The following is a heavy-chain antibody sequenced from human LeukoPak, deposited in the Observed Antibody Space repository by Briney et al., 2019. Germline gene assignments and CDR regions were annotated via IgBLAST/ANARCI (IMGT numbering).Heavy chain of an antibody. J-gene: IGHJ6*03. CDR3: ARVRAVRGVISSYYYMDV. V-gene: IGHV1-8*03. CDR2: MNPNSGNT. CDR1: GYTFTSYD. D-gene: IGHD3-10*01. Sequence: GASVKVSCKASGYTFTSYDINWVRQATGQGLEWMGWMNPNSGNTGYAQKFQGRVTITRNTSISTAYMELSSLRSEDTAVYYCARVRAVRGVISSYYYMDVWGKGTTVTISS.